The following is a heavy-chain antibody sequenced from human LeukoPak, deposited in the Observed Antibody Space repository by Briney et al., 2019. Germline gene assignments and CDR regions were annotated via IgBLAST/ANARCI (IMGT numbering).Heavy chain of an antibody. CDR3: ARDMGYYGSGSYQSLDYFDY. D-gene: IGHD3-10*01. J-gene: IGHJ4*02. CDR2: INPSGGST. V-gene: IGHV1-46*01. Sequence: ASVKVSCKASGYTFTSYYMHWVRQAPGQGLEWMGIINPSGGSTSYAQKFQGRVTMTRDTYTSTVYMELSSLRSEDTAVYYCARDMGYYGSGSYQSLDYFDYWGQGTLVTVSS. CDR1: GYTFTSYY.